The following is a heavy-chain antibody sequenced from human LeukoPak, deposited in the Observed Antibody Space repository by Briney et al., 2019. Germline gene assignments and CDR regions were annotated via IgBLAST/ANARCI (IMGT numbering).Heavy chain of an antibody. CDR3: TRTTKTADWYFDL. J-gene: IGHJ2*01. Sequence: PGGSLRLSCAVSGFTFSNYWMYWVRQAPGKRLVWVAHINSDGSSTTYADSVEGRFTISRDNTKSMLHLQMHSLRVDDSAVYFCTRTTKTADWYFDLWGRGTLVTVSS. V-gene: IGHV3-74*01. D-gene: IGHD4-11*01. CDR2: INSDGSST. CDR1: GFTFSNYW.